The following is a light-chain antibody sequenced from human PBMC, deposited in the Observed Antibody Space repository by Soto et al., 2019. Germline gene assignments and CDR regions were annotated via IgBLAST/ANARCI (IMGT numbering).Light chain of an antibody. Sequence: QSVLAQPPSASGTPGQRVTISCSGSNSNIGRNIVNWYQQLPGTAPKLLLYNNNQRPSGVPDRFSGSKSGTSASLAIRGPQSEDEADYYCAAWDDSLNSYGFGTGTKVTVL. CDR1: NSNIGRNI. CDR2: NNN. CDR3: AAWDDSLNSYG. J-gene: IGLJ1*01. V-gene: IGLV1-44*01.